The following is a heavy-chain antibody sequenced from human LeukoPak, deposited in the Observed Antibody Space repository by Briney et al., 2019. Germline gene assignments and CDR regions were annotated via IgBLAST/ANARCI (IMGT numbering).Heavy chain of an antibody. Sequence: GGSLRLSCAASGFTFNRCTMSWVRQAPGEGLEWVSGITGSGDTKYYPGSVKGRFTISRDNSKNTLYLQMNSLRAEDTAVYYCAKFTGTTIYYGMDVWGRGTTVTVSS. CDR2: ITGSGDTK. V-gene: IGHV3-23*01. CDR1: GFTFNRCT. J-gene: IGHJ6*02. CDR3: AKFTGTTIYYGMDV. D-gene: IGHD1-7*01.